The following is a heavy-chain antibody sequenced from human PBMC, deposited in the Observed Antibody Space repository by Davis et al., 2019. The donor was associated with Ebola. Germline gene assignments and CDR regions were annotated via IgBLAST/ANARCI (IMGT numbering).Heavy chain of an antibody. D-gene: IGHD3-10*01. CDR1: GFTFSSYG. Sequence: GESLKISCAASGFTFSSYGMHWVRQAPGKGLEWVAVISYDGSNKYYADSVKGRFTISRDNSKNTLYLQMNSLRAEDTAVYYCAKSTQWFGELLFSDHGMDVWGQGTTVTVSS. CDR2: ISYDGSNK. CDR3: AKSTQWFGELLFSDHGMDV. J-gene: IGHJ6*02. V-gene: IGHV3-30*18.